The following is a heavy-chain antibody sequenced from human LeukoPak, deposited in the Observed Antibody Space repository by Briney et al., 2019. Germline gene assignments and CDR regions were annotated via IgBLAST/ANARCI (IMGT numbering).Heavy chain of an antibody. CDR2: IYYSGAT. J-gene: IGHJ4*02. Sequence: SETLSLTCTVSGGXISNYYCSWIRQPQGKGLEWIGYIYYSGATSYNPSLKSRVTISVDTFKNQFSLKLRSVTAADTAVYYCARYEVGATALDSWGQGTLVTVSS. D-gene: IGHD1-26*01. V-gene: IGHV4-59*01. CDR3: ARYEVGATALDS. CDR1: GGXISNYY.